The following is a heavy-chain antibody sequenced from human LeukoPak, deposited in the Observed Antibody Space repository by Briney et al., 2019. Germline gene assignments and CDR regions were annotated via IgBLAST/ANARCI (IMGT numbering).Heavy chain of an antibody. CDR1: GFTFSSYA. J-gene: IGHJ4*02. D-gene: IGHD3-16*01. CDR2: IRYDGSNK. Sequence: GGSLRLSCAASGFTFSSYAMSWVRQAPGKGLEWVAFIRYDGSNKYYADSVKGRFTISRDNSKNTLYLQMNSLRAEDTAVYYCAKDLNDYVWGTYIDYWGQGTLVTVSS. V-gene: IGHV3-30*02. CDR3: AKDLNDYVWGTYIDY.